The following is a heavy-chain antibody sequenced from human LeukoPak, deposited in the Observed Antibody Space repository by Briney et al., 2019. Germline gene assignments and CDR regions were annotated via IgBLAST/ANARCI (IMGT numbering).Heavy chain of an antibody. V-gene: IGHV4-34*01. D-gene: IGHD5-12*01. CDR2: INHSGST. CDR1: GGSFSGYY. J-gene: IGHJ3*02. Sequence: SETLSLTCAVYGGSFSGYYWSWIRQPPGKGLEWIGEINHSGSTNYNPSLKSRVTISVDTSKNQFSLKLSSVTAADTAVYYCARFVVAEGDAFDIWGQGTMVTVSS. CDR3: ARFVVAEGDAFDI.